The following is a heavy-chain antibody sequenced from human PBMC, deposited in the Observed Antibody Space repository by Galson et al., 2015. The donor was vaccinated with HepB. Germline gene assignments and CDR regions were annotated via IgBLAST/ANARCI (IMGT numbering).Heavy chain of an antibody. Sequence: SVKVSCKASGFNFTSSAMQWVRQARGQRLEWIGWIVVGSGDTNNAQKFQERVTITRDMSTSTAYMELSSLRSEDTAVYYCAAVQGYSGYDPVDPWGQGTLVTVSS. CDR1: GFNFTSSA. V-gene: IGHV1-58*02. CDR3: AAVQGYSGYDPVDP. J-gene: IGHJ5*02. CDR2: IVVGSGDT. D-gene: IGHD5-12*01.